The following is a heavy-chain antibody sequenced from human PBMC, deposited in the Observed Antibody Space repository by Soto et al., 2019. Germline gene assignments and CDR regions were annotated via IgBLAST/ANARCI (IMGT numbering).Heavy chain of an antibody. J-gene: IGHJ4*02. CDR1: GFTFSSYG. D-gene: IGHD4-17*01. CDR3: ARELDLYGDSCFDY. CDR2: TWNDGTNK. V-gene: IGHV3-33*01. Sequence: QVHLVESGAGVVQPGRSLRLSCAASGFTFSSYGMHWVRQAPGKGLEWVALTWNDGTNKYYADSVKGRFTISRDNSKNTLYLQMNSLRVEDTAVYYCARELDLYGDSCFDYWGQGTLVTVSS.